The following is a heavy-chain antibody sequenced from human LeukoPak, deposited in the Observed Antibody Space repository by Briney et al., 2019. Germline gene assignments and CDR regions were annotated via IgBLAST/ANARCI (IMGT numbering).Heavy chain of an antibody. J-gene: IGHJ4*02. CDR2: IYYSGTT. Sequence: SETLSLTCAVYGGSFSGYYWGWIRQPPGKGLEWIATIYYSGTTYYNPSLKSRVTISVDTSKNQFSLKLSSVTAADTAVYYCAKVARDLYPYFFDYWGQGTLVTVSS. D-gene: IGHD2-21*02. V-gene: IGHV4-34*01. CDR1: GGSFSGYY. CDR3: AKVARDLYPYFFDY.